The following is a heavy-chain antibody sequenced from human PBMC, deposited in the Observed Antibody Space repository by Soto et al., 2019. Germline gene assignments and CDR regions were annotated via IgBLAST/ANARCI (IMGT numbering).Heavy chain of an antibody. D-gene: IGHD6-19*01. CDR1: GFTFSSYS. Sequence: EVQLVESGGGLVKPGGSLRLSCAASGFTFSSYSMNWVRQAPGKGLEWVSSISSSSSYIYYADSVKARFTISRDNAKNSLYLQMNSLRAEDTAVYYCARDLGSWIAGAGDYYYYGMDVWGQGTTVTVSS. J-gene: IGHJ6*02. V-gene: IGHV3-21*01. CDR2: ISSSSSYI. CDR3: ARDLGSWIAGAGDYYYYGMDV.